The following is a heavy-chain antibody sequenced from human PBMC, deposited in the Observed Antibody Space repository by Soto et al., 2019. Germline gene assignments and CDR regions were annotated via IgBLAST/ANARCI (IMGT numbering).Heavy chain of an antibody. J-gene: IGHJ5*02. CDR2: ISSSSSYI. Sequence: GGSLRLSCAASGFTFSSYSMNWVRQAPGKGLEWVSSISSSSSYIYYADSVKGRFTISRDNAKNSLYLQMNSLRAEDTAVYYCARDLGTTVGGSSDPWGQGTLVTVSS. V-gene: IGHV3-21*01. D-gene: IGHD4-17*01. CDR1: GFTFSSYS. CDR3: ARDLGTTVGGSSDP.